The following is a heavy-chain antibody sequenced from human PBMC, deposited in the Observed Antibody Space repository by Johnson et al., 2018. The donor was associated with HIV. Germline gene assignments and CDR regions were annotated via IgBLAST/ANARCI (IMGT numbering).Heavy chain of an antibody. CDR3: AKGSGYYAAFDI. Sequence: EVQLVESGGGLVQPGGSLRLSCAASGFTFSNYDIHWVRQATGKGLEWVSTIGTAGDTYYAGSVKGRFTVSRENAKNSLYLQMNSLRAGDTAVYYCAKGSGYYAAFDIWGQGTMVTVSA. CDR2: IGTAGDT. J-gene: IGHJ3*02. CDR1: GFTFSNYD. V-gene: IGHV3-13*01. D-gene: IGHD3-22*01.